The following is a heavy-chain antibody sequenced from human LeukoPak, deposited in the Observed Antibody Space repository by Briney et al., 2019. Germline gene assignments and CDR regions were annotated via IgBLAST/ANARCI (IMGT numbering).Heavy chain of an antibody. D-gene: IGHD4-17*01. CDR2: IIPIFGIA. Sequence: GASVKVSCKASGGTFSSYAISWVRQAPGQGLEWMGRIIPIFGIANYAQKFQGRVTITADKSTSTAYMELSSLRSEDTAVYYCAREGDYGDYFDYWGQGTLVTVSS. CDR3: AREGDYGDYFDY. J-gene: IGHJ4*02. CDR1: GGTFSSYA. V-gene: IGHV1-69*04.